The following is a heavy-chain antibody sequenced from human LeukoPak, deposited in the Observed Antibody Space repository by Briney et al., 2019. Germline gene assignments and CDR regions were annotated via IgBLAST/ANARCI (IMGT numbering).Heavy chain of an antibody. CDR2: INPNSGGT. Sequence: ASVKVSCKAPGYTFTGYYMHWVRQAPGQGLEWMGWINPNSGGTNYAQKFQGRATMTRDTSISTAYMEVSRLRSDDTAVYYCARDRYSSSGGSVGDYWGQGTLVTVSS. V-gene: IGHV1-2*02. CDR3: ARDRYSSSGGSVGDY. CDR1: GYTFTGYY. J-gene: IGHJ4*02. D-gene: IGHD6-6*01.